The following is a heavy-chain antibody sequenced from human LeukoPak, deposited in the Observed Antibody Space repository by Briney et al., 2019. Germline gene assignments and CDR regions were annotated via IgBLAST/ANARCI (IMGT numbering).Heavy chain of an antibody. D-gene: IGHD4-17*01. CDR3: AGFTTYATVTTDWFDP. CDR2: INHSGTT. Sequence: SETLSLTCAVYGGSFSTYYWSWIRQSPGKGLEWIGEINHSGTTNYNPSLKSRVTISVDTSKNQFSLKLSSVTVADTAVYYCAGFTTYATVTTDWFDPWGQGTLVTVSS. V-gene: IGHV4-34*01. CDR1: GGSFSTYY. J-gene: IGHJ5*02.